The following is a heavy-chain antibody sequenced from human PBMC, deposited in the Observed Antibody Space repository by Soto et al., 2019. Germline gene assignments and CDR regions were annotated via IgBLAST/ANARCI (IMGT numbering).Heavy chain of an antibody. Sequence: SVKVSCKASGYTFTGYYMHWVRQAPGQGLEWMGGIIPIFGKANYAQKFQGRVTITADESTSTAYMELRSLRSDDTAVYYCAREWLEKHTFDYWGQGTLVTVSS. J-gene: IGHJ4*02. V-gene: IGHV1-69*13. D-gene: IGHD6-19*01. CDR1: GYTFTGYY. CDR3: AREWLEKHTFDY. CDR2: IIPIFGKA.